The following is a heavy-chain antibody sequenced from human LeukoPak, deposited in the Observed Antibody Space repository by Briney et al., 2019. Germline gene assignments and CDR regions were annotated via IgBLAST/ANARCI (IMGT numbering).Heavy chain of an antibody. D-gene: IGHD1-26*01. J-gene: IGHJ4*02. CDR2: IYYSGST. V-gene: IGHV4-59*08. CDR3: ARAPVGAATVYFDY. CDR1: GTSIRSDY. Sequence: PSETLSLTCTVSGTSIRSDYWTWIRQPPGKGLEWVGYIYYSGSTNYNPSLRSRVTISVDTSKNQFSLKLSSVTAADTAVYHCARAPVGAATVYFDYWGQGTRVTVSS.